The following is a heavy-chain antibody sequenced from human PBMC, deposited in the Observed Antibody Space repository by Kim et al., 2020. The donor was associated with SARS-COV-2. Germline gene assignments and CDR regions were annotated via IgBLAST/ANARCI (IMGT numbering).Heavy chain of an antibody. CDR3: ARDLVGYCSSTSCLQKNWFDP. Sequence: GGSLRLSCAASGFTFDDYGMSWVRQAPGKGLEWVSGINWNGGSTGYADSVKGRFTISRDNAKNSLYLQMNSLRAEDTALYHCARDLVGYCSSTSCLQKNWFDPWGQGTLVTVSS. CDR1: GFTFDDYG. V-gene: IGHV3-20*01. CDR2: INWNGGST. D-gene: IGHD2-2*01. J-gene: IGHJ5*02.